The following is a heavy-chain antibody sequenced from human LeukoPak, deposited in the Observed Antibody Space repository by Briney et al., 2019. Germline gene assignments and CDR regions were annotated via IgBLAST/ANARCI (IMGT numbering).Heavy chain of an antibody. D-gene: IGHD4-11*01. CDR3: ARGIVSFYSNYDY. J-gene: IGHJ4*02. Sequence: HEASVKVSCKASGYTVTSYDINWVRQATGQGLEWMGRMIPNSGNTGYAQKFQGRVTITKNTTISTAYMELSSLRSEDTAVYYCARGIVSFYSNYDYWGQGTLVTVSS. CDR1: GYTVTSYD. CDR2: MIPNSGNT. V-gene: IGHV1-8*03.